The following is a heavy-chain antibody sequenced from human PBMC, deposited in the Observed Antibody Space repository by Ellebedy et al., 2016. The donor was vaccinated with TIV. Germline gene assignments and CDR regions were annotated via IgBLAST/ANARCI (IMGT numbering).Heavy chain of an antibody. CDR3: ARGYCSSTSCLYYSDY. Sequence: ASVKVSCKASGYTFTAYAIHWVRHAPGQRLEWMGWINAGNANTKYSERFQGRVTITTDTSARRAHMELNSLRSEDTAVYYCARGYCSSTSCLYYSDYWGPGTLVTVSS. V-gene: IGHV1-3*01. CDR1: GYTFTAYA. J-gene: IGHJ4*02. CDR2: INAGNANT. D-gene: IGHD2-2*01.